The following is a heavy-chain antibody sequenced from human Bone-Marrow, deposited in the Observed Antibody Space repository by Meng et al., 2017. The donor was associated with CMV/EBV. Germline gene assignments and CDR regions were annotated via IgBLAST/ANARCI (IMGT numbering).Heavy chain of an antibody. V-gene: IGHV4-38-2*02. J-gene: IGHJ4*02. D-gene: IGHD3-3*01. CDR2: IYHSGST. Sequence: SETLSLTCTVSGYSISSGYYWGWIRQPPGKGLEWIGSIYHSGSTYYNPSLKSRVTISVDTSKKQFSLKLSSVTAADTAVYYCARAPVLRYFDYWGQGTLVTVSS. CDR1: GYSISSGYY. CDR3: ARAPVLRYFDY.